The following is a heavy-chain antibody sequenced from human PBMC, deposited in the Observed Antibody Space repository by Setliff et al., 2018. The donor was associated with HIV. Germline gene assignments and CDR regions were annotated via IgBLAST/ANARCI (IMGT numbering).Heavy chain of an antibody. CDR1: GYRFNTYG. Sequence: ASVKVSCKASGYRFNTYGISWVRLAPGQGLEWMGWISPYNGDTRFAQSLQGRVTLTTDTSTNTAYMEMRTLRSDDTAVYFCVRGVTRDISGYYRDEYFQHWGQGTPVTVSS. V-gene: IGHV1-18*01. CDR2: ISPYNGDT. D-gene: IGHD3-22*01. CDR3: VRGVTRDISGYYRDEYFQH. J-gene: IGHJ1*01.